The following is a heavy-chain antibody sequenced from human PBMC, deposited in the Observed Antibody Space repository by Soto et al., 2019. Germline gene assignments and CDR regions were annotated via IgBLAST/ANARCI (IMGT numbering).Heavy chain of an antibody. CDR2: ISSSSSYT. D-gene: IGHD2-15*01. Sequence: QVQLVESGGGLVKPGGSLRLSCAASGFTFSDYYMSWIRQAPGKGLEWVSYISSSSSYTNYADSVKGRFTISRDNAKNSLYLQMNSLRAEDTAVYYYARGFAGYCSGGSCYWFDPWGQGTLVTVSS. CDR3: ARGFAGYCSGGSCYWFDP. V-gene: IGHV3-11*05. CDR1: GFTFSDYY. J-gene: IGHJ5*02.